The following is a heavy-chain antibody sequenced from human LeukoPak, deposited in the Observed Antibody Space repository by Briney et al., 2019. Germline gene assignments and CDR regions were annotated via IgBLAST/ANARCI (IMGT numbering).Heavy chain of an antibody. Sequence: GRSLRLSCAASGFTFSSYGMHWVRQAPGKGLEWVAVISCDGSIKYYADSVKGRFTISRDNSKNTLYLQMNSLRAEDTAVYYCAKDRAASYYYGMDVWGQGTTVTVSS. J-gene: IGHJ6*02. D-gene: IGHD3-10*01. V-gene: IGHV3-30*18. CDR2: ISCDGSIK. CDR3: AKDRAASYYYGMDV. CDR1: GFTFSSYG.